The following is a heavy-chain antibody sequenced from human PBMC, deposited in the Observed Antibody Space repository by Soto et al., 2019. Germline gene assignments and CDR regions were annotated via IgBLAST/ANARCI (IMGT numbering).Heavy chain of an antibody. CDR3: ARVRRKSTAYFDY. CDR2: INHSGST. CDR1: GGSFSGYY. V-gene: IGHV4-34*01. J-gene: IGHJ4*02. D-gene: IGHD4-17*01. Sequence: SLTCAVYGGSFSGYYWSWIRQPPAKGLEWMGEINHSGSTNYNPSLKSRVTISVDTSKNQFSLKLSSVTAADTAVYYCARVRRKSTAYFDYWGQGTLVTVPQ.